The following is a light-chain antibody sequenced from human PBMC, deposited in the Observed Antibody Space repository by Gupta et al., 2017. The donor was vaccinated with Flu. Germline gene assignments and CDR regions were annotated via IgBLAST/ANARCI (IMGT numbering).Light chain of an antibody. CDR2: TAS. V-gene: IGKV1-9*01. Sequence: DRVTITCRASQGVSSYLAWYHQKPGKAPKLLIYTASTLQSGVPSRFSGNGSGTEFTLTITSLQPEDFATYYCQQLNTHPPVTFGPGTKVDI. J-gene: IGKJ3*01. CDR3: QQLNTHPPVT. CDR1: QGVSSY.